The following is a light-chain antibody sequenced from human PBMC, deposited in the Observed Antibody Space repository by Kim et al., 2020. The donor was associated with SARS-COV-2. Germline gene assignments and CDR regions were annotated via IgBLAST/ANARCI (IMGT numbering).Light chain of an antibody. V-gene: IGLV3-19*01. Sequence: ELTQDPAVSVALGQTVRITCQGDSLRIYYASWYQQKPGQAPVLVIYGKNNRPSGIPDRFSGSSSGNTASLTITGAQADDESDYYCKSRDSSGNVVFGGGTQLTVL. CDR3: KSRDSSGNVV. J-gene: IGLJ2*01. CDR2: GKN. CDR1: SLRIYY.